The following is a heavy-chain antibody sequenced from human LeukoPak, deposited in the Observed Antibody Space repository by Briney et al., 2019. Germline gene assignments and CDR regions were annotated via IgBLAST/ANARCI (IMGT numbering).Heavy chain of an antibody. CDR1: GYSFTSYW. CDR2: IYPDDSDT. J-gene: IGHJ5*02. Sequence: RAGESLKISCKGSGYSFTSYWIGWVRQMPGKGLEWMGIIYPDDSDTRYSPSFQGQATISADKSISTAYLQWSSLKASDTAMYYCARPKQLVHPLDPWGQGTLVTVSS. CDR3: ARPKQLVHPLDP. D-gene: IGHD6-6*01. V-gene: IGHV5-51*01.